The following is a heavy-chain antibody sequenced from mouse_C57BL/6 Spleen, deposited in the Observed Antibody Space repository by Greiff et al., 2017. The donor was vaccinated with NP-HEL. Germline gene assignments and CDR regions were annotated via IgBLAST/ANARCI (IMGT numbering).Heavy chain of an antibody. D-gene: IGHD1-1*01. CDR3: ARSLYYGSSNYYAMDY. CDR1: GYAFSSSW. V-gene: IGHV1-82*01. Sequence: QVQLQQSGPELVKPGASVEISCKASGYAFSSSWMNWVKQRPGKGLEWIGRIYPGDGDTNYNGKFKGKATLTADKSSSTAYMQLSSLTSEDSAVYFCARSLYYGSSNYYAMDYWGQGTSVTVSS. J-gene: IGHJ4*01. CDR2: IYPGDGDT.